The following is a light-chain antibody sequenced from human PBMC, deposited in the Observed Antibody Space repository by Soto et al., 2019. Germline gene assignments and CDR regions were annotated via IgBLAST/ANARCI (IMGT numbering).Light chain of an antibody. V-gene: IGLV1-40*01. CDR3: QSYDKSRSGSV. Sequence: QSVLTQPPTVSGAPGQTVTISCTGSSSNLGARYDVHWYQQVPGKAPKLLIFGSSDRASGVPDRFSGSKSGTSASLAITGLQADDEATYFCQSYDKSRSGSVFGGGTKVTVL. CDR2: GSS. CDR1: SSNLGARYD. J-gene: IGLJ3*02.